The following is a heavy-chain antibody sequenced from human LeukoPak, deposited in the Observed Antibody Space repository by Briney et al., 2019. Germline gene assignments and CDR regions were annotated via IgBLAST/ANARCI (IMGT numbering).Heavy chain of an antibody. J-gene: IGHJ5*02. V-gene: IGHV3-11*01. D-gene: IGHD3-3*01. CDR2: ISSSGSTI. Sequence: GGSLRLSCAASGFTFSDYYMSWIRQAPGKGLEWVSYISSSGSTIYYADSVKGRFTISRDNAKNSLYLQMNSLRAEDTAVYYCARDQGYYDFWSGWLNWFDPWGQGTLVSVSS. CDR3: ARDQGYYDFWSGWLNWFDP. CDR1: GFTFSDYY.